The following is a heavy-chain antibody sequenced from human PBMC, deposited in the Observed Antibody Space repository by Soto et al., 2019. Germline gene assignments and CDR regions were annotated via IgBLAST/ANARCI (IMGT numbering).Heavy chain of an antibody. D-gene: IGHD6-19*01. J-gene: IGHJ4*02. Sequence: QPGGSLRLSCAASGFTFSSYGMHWVRQAPGKGLEWVAVIWYDGSNKYYADSVKGRFTISRDNSKNTLYLQMNSLRAEDTAVYYCAKDRRGGWPFDYWGQGTLVTVSS. V-gene: IGHV3-33*06. CDR2: IWYDGSNK. CDR1: GFTFSSYG. CDR3: AKDRRGGWPFDY.